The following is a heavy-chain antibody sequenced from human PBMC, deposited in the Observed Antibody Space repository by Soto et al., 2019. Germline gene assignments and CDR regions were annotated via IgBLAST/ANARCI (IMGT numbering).Heavy chain of an antibody. CDR1: GFSFSTYA. V-gene: IGHV3-30-3*01. CDR3: ARDAYYYDNSGQQRGAFDY. CDR2: ISYDGSNK. J-gene: IGHJ4*02. Sequence: QVQLVESGGGVVQPGRSLRLSCAASGFSFSTYAMHWVRQAPGKGLEWVAVISYDGSNKYYADSVKGRFTISRDNSKNTLYLQMNSLRPEDTALYYCARDAYYYDNSGQQRGAFDYWGQGTLVTVSS. D-gene: IGHD3-22*01.